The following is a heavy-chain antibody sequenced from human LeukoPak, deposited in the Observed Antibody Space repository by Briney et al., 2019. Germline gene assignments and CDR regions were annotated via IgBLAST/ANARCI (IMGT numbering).Heavy chain of an antibody. CDR2: IYYSGST. CDR1: GGSISSYY. V-gene: IGHV4-59*01. D-gene: IGHD6-6*01. Sequence: SETLSLTCTVSGGSISSYYWNWIRQPPGKGLEWIGYIYYSGSTNYNPSLKSRVTISVDTSKNQFSLKLSSVTAADTAVYYCARLAEYSSSWPFDYWGQGTLVTVSS. J-gene: IGHJ4*02. CDR3: ARLAEYSSSWPFDY.